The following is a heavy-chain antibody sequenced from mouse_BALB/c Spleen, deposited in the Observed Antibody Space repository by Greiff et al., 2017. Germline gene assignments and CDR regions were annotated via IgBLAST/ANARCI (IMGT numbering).Heavy chain of an antibody. CDR1: GYSITSDYA. CDR3: ARSAYYRYGYFDY. J-gene: IGHJ2*01. Sequence: EVQLVESGPGLVKPSQSLSLTCTVTGYSITSDYAWNWIRQFPGNKLEWMGYISYSGSTSYNPSLKSRISITRDTSKNQFFLQLNSVTTEDTATYYCARSAYYRYGYFDYWGQGTTLTVSS. CDR2: ISYSGST. V-gene: IGHV3-2*02. D-gene: IGHD2-14*01.